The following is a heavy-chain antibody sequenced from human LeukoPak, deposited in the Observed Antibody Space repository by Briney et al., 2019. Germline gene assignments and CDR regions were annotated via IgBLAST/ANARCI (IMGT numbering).Heavy chain of an antibody. V-gene: IGHV3-33*06. D-gene: IGHD3-10*01. CDR1: GFTFSSYD. Sequence: GGSLRLSCAASGFTFSSYDSHWVRQAPGKGLEWVAVIWYDGSNKYYADSVKGRFTISRDNSKNTLYLQMNSLRAEDTAVYYCAKDLSGVIGGFDYWGQGTLVTVSS. J-gene: IGHJ4*02. CDR2: IWYDGSNK. CDR3: AKDLSGVIGGFDY.